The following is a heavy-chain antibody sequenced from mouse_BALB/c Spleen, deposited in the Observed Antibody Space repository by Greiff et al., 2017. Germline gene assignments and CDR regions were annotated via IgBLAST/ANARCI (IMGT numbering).Heavy chain of an antibody. J-gene: IGHJ4*01. CDR1: GFTFSSYY. CDR2: INSNGGST. Sequence: EVQRVESGGGLVKLGGSLKLSCAASGFTFSSYYMSWVRQTPEKRLELVAAINSNGGSTYYPDTVKGRFTISRDNAKNTLYLQMSSLKSEDTALYYCARDDYDYYAMDYWGQGTSVTVSS. D-gene: IGHD2-4*01. CDR3: ARDDYDYYAMDY. V-gene: IGHV5-6-2*01.